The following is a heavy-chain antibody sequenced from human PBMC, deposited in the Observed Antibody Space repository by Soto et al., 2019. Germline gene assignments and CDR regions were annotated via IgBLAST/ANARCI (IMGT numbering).Heavy chain of an antibody. CDR1: GYTLTELS. V-gene: IGHV1-24*01. CDR3: ARDSDYGDYEDYYGMDV. J-gene: IGHJ6*02. CDR2: FDPEDGET. Sequence: XVKVSCKVSGYTLTELSMHWVRQAPGKGLEWMGGFDPEDGETIYAQKFQGRGTMTEDTSTDTAYMELSSLRSDDKAVYYCARDSDYGDYEDYYGMDVWGQGTTVTVSS. D-gene: IGHD4-17*01.